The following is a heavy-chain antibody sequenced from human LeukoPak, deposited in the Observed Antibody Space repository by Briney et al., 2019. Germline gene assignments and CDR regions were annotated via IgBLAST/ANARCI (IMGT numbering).Heavy chain of an antibody. Sequence: GGSLRLSCAASGFTVSGNYISWVRQAPGKGLEWVSVMYSGGGTYYADSVKGRVAMSRDNSKNTLYLQMISVRVEDTAVYYCTGSRRRDSQLDYWGQGTPVTVSS. J-gene: IGHJ4*01. CDR3: TGSRRRDSQLDY. V-gene: IGHV3-53*01. CDR1: GFTVSGNY. D-gene: IGHD1-14*01. CDR2: MYSGGGT.